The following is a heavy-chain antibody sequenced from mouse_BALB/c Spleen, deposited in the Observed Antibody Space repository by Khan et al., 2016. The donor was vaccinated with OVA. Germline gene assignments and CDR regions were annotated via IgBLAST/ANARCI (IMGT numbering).Heavy chain of an antibody. Sequence: EVELVESGPELVRPGASAKISCKASGYSFTGYFMNWVMQSHGKSLEWIGRINPHIGETFYNQRFKDKATLTVDESSSTAHMELRCLASEDSAVYYCTRIYRSDFDYWGQGTTLTVSS. D-gene: IGHD1-1*01. CDR2: INPHIGET. CDR1: GYSFTGYF. J-gene: IGHJ2*01. V-gene: IGHV1-20*02. CDR3: TRIYRSDFDY.